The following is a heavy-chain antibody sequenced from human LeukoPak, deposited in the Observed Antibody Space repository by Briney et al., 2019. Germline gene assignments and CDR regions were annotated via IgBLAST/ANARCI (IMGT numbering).Heavy chain of an antibody. CDR2: IIPIFGTA. V-gene: IGHV1-69*13. J-gene: IGHJ4*02. D-gene: IGHD3-3*01. Sequence: GASVKVSCKASGGTFSSYAISWVRQAPGQGLEWMGGIIPIFGTANYAQKFQGRVTITADESTSTAYMELSSLRSEDTAVYYCALEWLSEYFDYWGQGTLVTVSS. CDR1: GGTFSSYA. CDR3: ALEWLSEYFDY.